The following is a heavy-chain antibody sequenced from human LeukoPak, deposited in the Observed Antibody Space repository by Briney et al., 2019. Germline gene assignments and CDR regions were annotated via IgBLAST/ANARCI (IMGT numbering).Heavy chain of an antibody. CDR1: GFTFSSYS. Sequence: PGGSLRLSCAASGFTFSSYSMNWVRQAPGKGLEWVSSISSSSSYIYYADSVKGRFTISRDNAKNSLYLQMNSPRAEDTAVYYCARDSDIYYFDYWGQGTLVTVSS. D-gene: IGHD2-15*01. CDR3: ARDSDIYYFDY. CDR2: ISSSSSYI. V-gene: IGHV3-21*01. J-gene: IGHJ4*02.